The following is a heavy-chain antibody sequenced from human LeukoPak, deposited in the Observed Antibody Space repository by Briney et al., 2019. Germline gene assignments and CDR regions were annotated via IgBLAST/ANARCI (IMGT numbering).Heavy chain of an antibody. D-gene: IGHD5-12*01. V-gene: IGHV3-74*03. Sequence: GGSLRLSCAASGFTFSSYWMHWVRQAPGKGLVWVSRINGDGSITMYADSVKGRFTISRDNAKNTLYLQMNSLRAEDTAVYYCARGGYGGYDSNFDYWGQGTLVTVSS. CDR1: GFTFSSYW. CDR2: INGDGSIT. J-gene: IGHJ4*02. CDR3: ARGGYGGYDSNFDY.